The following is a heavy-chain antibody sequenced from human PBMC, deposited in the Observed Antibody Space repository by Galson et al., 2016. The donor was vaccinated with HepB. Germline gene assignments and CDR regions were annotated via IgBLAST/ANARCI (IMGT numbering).Heavy chain of an antibody. V-gene: IGHV3-23*01. CDR2: ITGGGRHT. CDR3: ATSNSRSGSDWRITDY. Sequence: SLRLSCAASGFTFSNCAMTWVRQAPGKGLEWVSAITGGGRHTYYADSVKGRFTISRDNSKNTLYLRMNSLRAEDTAVYYCATSNSRSGSDWRITDYWGQGTLVTVSS. CDR1: GFTFSNCA. D-gene: IGHD5-12*01. J-gene: IGHJ4*02.